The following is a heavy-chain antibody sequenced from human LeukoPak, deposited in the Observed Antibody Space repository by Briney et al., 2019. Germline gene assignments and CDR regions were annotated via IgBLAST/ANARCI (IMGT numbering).Heavy chain of an antibody. J-gene: IGHJ4*02. Sequence: TGGSLKLSCSASGFTLSNYWLTWVRQGPGQGLEWVANINQGENEKYYVDYVRGRFTISRDNNNSSVNLQMNSLRAEDTAVYYCARVRGGDLLDSWGQGTLVTVSS. D-gene: IGHD2-21*02. CDR1: GFTLSNYW. CDR2: INQGENEK. V-gene: IGHV3-7*01. CDR3: ARVRGGDLLDS.